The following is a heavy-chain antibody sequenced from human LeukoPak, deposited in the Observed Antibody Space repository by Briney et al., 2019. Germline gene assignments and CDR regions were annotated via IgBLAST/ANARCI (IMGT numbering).Heavy chain of an antibody. V-gene: IGHV3-21*01. Sequence: GGSLRLSCAASGFTFSSYSMNWVRQAPGKGLEWVSSISSSSSYIYYADSVKGRFTISRDSAKNSLYLQMNSLRAEDTAVYYCARRGSGSYGAFDIWGQGTMVTVSS. CDR3: ARRGSGSYGAFDI. J-gene: IGHJ3*02. CDR2: ISSSSSYI. CDR1: GFTFSSYS. D-gene: IGHD3-10*01.